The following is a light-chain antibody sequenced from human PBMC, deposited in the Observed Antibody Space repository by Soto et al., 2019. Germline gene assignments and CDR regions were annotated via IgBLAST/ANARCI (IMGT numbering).Light chain of an antibody. CDR1: ESVDFH. J-gene: IGKJ4*01. CDR2: GAS. V-gene: IGKV3-11*02. Sequence: VLTQSPANLSLSPGKRATLSCRASESVDFHLAWYQQKPGQAPRLLIFGASTRATGIPVRFSGSGSGRQFALTISSLEPEDFAVYYCQQRSNWPLTFGGGTKVDIK. CDR3: QQRSNWPLT.